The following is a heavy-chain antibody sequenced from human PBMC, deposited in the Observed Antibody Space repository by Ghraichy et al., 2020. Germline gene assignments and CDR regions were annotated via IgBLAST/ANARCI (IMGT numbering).Heavy chain of an antibody. CDR3: ARDQDIVLMVYEGGEYYFDY. CDR2: ISAYNGNT. D-gene: IGHD2-8*01. Sequence: ASVKVSCKPARYNFTIYVISWVRQSPGQGLEWKGWISAYNGNTNYAQKLQGRVTMTTDTSTSTAYMELRSLRSDDTAVYYCARDQDIVLMVYEGGEYYFDYRGLGTLVTVSA. CDR1: RYNFTIYV. V-gene: IGHV1-18*01. J-gene: IGHJ4*02.